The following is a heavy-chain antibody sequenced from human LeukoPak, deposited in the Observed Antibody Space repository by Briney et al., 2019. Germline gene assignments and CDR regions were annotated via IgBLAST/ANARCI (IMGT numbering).Heavy chain of an antibody. D-gene: IGHD4-17*01. Sequence: GGSLRLSCTVSGFIVSINSMSWVRQAPGKGLEWVSFIYSGGNTHYSDSVKGRFTISRDNSKNTLYLHMNSLRAEDTAVYYCARRAGEYSRPYDYWGQGTLVTVSS. J-gene: IGHJ4*02. CDR1: GFIVSINS. V-gene: IGHV3-53*01. CDR2: IYSGGNT. CDR3: ARRAGEYSRPYDY.